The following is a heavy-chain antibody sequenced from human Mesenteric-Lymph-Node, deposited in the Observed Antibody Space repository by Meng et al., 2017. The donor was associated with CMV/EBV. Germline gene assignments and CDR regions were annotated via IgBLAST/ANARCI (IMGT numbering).Heavy chain of an antibody. CDR1: GFTFSSYW. V-gene: IGHV3-7*03. Sequence: GGSLRLSCAASGFTFSSYWMSWVRQAPGKGLEWVANIKQDGSEKYYVDSVKGRFTISRDNAKNSLYLQMNSLRAEDTAVYYCAKDWGSAYSAYHLGTQYYHAMDVWGQGTTVTVSS. CDR2: IKQDGSEK. J-gene: IGHJ6*02. D-gene: IGHD5-12*01. CDR3: AKDWGSAYSAYHLGTQYYHAMDV.